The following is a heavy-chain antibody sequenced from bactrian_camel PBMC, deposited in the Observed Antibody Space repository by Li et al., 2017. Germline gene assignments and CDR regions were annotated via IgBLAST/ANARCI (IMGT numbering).Heavy chain of an antibody. V-gene: IGHV3S53*01. J-gene: IGHJ4*01. Sequence: QVQLVESGGGSVQDGASLRLSCAVSGYDPLYLCMAWFRQAPGNEREAVAFIDTSGGTNYAYSVAGRFTISRDGAKVTHYLQMNSLKPEDTAVYLCVTMTGNWDFPNWGQGTQVTVS. CDR1: GYDPLYLC. CDR3: VTMTGNWDFPN. CDR2: IDTSGGT. D-gene: IGHD4*01.